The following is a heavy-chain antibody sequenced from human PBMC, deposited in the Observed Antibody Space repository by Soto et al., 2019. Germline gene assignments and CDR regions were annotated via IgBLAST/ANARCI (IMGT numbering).Heavy chain of an antibody. CDR1: GYTFTSYA. V-gene: IGHV1-3*01. CDR3: ARGPITMVRWFDP. Sequence: ASVKVSCKASGYTFTSYAMHWVRQAPGQRLEWMGWINAGNGNTKYSQKFQGRVTITRDTSASTAYMELSSLRSEDTAVYYCARGPITMVRWFDPWAQGTLVTVSS. J-gene: IGHJ5*02. CDR2: INAGNGNT. D-gene: IGHD3-10*01.